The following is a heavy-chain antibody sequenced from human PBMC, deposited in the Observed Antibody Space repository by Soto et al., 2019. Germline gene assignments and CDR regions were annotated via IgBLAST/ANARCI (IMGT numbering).Heavy chain of an antibody. CDR1: GYSFTTYW. J-gene: IGHJ6*02. Sequence: GESLTISCKGSGYSFTTYWIVWVLQMPGKGLEWMGIIYPGDSDTRYSPSFQGQVTISVDKSISTAYLQWSSLKASDTAMYYCARFGDILTGYSHGMDVWGQGTTVTVSS. V-gene: IGHV5-51*01. CDR2: IYPGDSDT. CDR3: ARFGDILTGYSHGMDV. D-gene: IGHD3-9*01.